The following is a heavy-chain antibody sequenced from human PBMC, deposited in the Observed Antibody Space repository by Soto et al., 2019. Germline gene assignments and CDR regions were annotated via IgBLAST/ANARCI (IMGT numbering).Heavy chain of an antibody. CDR1: GGSIRSNY. D-gene: IGHD3-3*01. CDR2: IFSSGST. J-gene: IGHJ6*02. V-gene: IGHV4-59*01. Sequence: PETLSVTCTVYGGSIRSNYWSCIQKAPGRGLEWIGNIFSSGSTNYNPSLKSRVAISVDTSKNQVSLKLNAVTTADTAVYYCAREYYDFWSVTYTYYGLDVWCQGTTVT. CDR3: AREYYDFWSVTYTYYGLDV.